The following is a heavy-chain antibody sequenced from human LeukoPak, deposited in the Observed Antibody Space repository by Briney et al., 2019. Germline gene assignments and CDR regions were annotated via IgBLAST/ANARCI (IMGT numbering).Heavy chain of an antibody. CDR2: IYTSGNT. D-gene: IGHD3-22*01. CDR1: GGSISSYF. V-gene: IGHV4-4*07. Sequence: SETLSLTCTVSGGSISSYFWSWIRQPAGKGLQWIGRIYTSGNTDYSPSLESRVTMSVDTSKNQFSLRLWSVTAADTAVYYCARESKTYDGSGYYHDSWGQGTLVTVSS. CDR3: ARESKTYDGSGYYHDS. J-gene: IGHJ4*02.